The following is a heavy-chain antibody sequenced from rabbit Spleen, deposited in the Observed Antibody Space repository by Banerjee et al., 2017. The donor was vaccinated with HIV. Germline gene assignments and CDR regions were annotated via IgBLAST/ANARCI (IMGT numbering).Heavy chain of an antibody. V-gene: IGHV1S40*01. CDR3: ARDAATSFSSYGMDL. CDR1: GFSFSSNYY. J-gene: IGHJ6*01. D-gene: IGHD8-1*01. Sequence: QSLEESGGGLVQPEGSLTLTCTASGFSFSSNYYMCWVRQAPGKGLEWIGCVDVGSSGFTYFASWAKGRFTISKTSSTTVTLQMTSLTAADTATYFCARDAATSFSSYGMDLWGQGTLVTVS. CDR2: VDVGSSGFT.